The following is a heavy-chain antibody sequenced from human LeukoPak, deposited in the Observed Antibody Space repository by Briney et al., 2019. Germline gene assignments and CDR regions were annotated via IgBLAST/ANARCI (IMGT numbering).Heavy chain of an antibody. V-gene: IGHV1-18*01. CDR1: GYTFTSYG. CDR2: ISAYNGNT. D-gene: IGHD3-22*01. J-gene: IGHJ4*02. Sequence: GASVKVSCKASGYTFTSYGISWVRQAPGQGLEWMGSISAYNGNTNYAQKLQGRVTMTTDTSTSTAYMELRSLRSDDTAVYYCARLETYYYDSSGYVPFDYWGQGTLVTVSS. CDR3: ARLETYYYDSSGYVPFDY.